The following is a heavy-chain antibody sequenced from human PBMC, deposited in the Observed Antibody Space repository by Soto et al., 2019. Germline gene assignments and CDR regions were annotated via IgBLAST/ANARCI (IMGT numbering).Heavy chain of an antibody. CDR3: ASARWDF. CDR2: VFHNGNT. J-gene: IGHJ4*02. V-gene: IGHV4-34*12. CDR1: GGSFTANY. D-gene: IGHD6-13*01. Sequence: QVQLHQWGAGLVKPSETLSLTCAVSGGSFTANYWAWVRQPPGKGLEWIGEVFHNGNTNYSPSLKSRVTVSADTSKNQFSLRLTSVTAADTAVYFCASARWDFWGQGTLVTVSS.